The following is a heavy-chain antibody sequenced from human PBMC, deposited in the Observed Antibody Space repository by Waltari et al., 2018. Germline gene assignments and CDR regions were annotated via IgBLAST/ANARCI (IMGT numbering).Heavy chain of an antibody. Sequence: QVQLQQWGAGLLKPSETLSLTCAVYGGSFSGYYWSWIRQPPGKGLEWSGEINHSGSTNYNPSLRSRVTISVDTSKNQFSLKLSSVTAADTAVYYCAGLPNCSGGSCYGYFDYWGQGTLVTVSS. J-gene: IGHJ4*02. CDR3: AGLPNCSGGSCYGYFDY. D-gene: IGHD2-15*01. CDR2: INHSGST. V-gene: IGHV4-34*01. CDR1: GGSFSGYY.